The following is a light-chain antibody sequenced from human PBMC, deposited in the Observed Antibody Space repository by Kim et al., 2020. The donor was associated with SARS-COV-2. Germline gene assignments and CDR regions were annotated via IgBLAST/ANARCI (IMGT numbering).Light chain of an antibody. V-gene: IGKV4-1*01. J-gene: IGKJ2*01. Sequence: ATISCKSSQSVLYKSKNKNYLAWYQQKPGQPPKLLISWASTRESGVPDRFSGSGSGTDFTLTISSLQAEDVAVYYCQQYYSTLYTFGQGTKLEI. CDR2: WAS. CDR1: QSVLYKSKNKNY. CDR3: QQYYSTLYT.